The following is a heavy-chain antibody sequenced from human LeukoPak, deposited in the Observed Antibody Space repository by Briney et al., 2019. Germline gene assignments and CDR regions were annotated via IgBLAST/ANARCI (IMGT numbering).Heavy chain of an antibody. CDR1: GGSISNGDHY. V-gene: IGHV4-61*08. CDR2: IYYSGST. CDR3: ARELDSSGGDWFDP. D-gene: IGHD6-19*01. Sequence: SETLSLTCTVSGGSISNGDHYWSWIRQPPGKGLEWIGYIYYSGSTNYNPSLKSRVTISVDTSKNQFSLKLSSVTAADTAVYYCARELDSSGGDWFDPWGQGTLVTVSS. J-gene: IGHJ5*02.